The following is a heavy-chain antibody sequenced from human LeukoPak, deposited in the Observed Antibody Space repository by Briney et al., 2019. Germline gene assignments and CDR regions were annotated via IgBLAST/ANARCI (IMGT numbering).Heavy chain of an antibody. J-gene: IGHJ4*02. CDR1: GGSISSGGYY. Sequence: SQTLSLTCTVSGGSISSGGYYWSWIRQHPGKGLEWIGYIYYSGSTYYNPSLKSRVTISVDTSKNQFSLKLSSVTAADTAVYYCARVSCGGDCPIDYWGQGTLATVSS. CDR3: ARVSCGGDCPIDY. CDR2: IYYSGST. V-gene: IGHV4-31*03. D-gene: IGHD2-21*02.